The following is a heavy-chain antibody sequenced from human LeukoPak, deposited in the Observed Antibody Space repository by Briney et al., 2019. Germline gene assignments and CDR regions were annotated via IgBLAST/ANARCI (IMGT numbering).Heavy chain of an antibody. CDR1: GGTFSSYA. J-gene: IGHJ4*02. D-gene: IGHD6-19*01. Sequence: VASVKVSCTASGGTFSSYAISWVRQAPGQGLEWMGGIIPIFGTANYAQKFQGRVTITADESTSTAYMELSSLRSEDTAVYYCARKQWLVFDYWGQGTLVTVSS. V-gene: IGHV1-69*13. CDR2: IIPIFGTA. CDR3: ARKQWLVFDY.